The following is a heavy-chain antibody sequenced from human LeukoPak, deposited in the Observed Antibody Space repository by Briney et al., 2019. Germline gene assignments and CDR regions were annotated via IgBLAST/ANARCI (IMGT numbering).Heavy chain of an antibody. V-gene: IGHV4-39*07. CDR1: GGSISSSDYY. D-gene: IGHD2-21*02. CDR3: ARDPIYCGGDCYWSWFDP. J-gene: IGHJ5*02. CDR2: IYYSGST. Sequence: SETLSLTCTVSGGSISSSDYYWGWIRQPPGKGLEWIGSIYYSGSTYYNPSLKSRVTISVDTSKNQFSLKLSSVTAADTAVYYCARDPIYCGGDCYWSWFDPWGQGTLVTVSS.